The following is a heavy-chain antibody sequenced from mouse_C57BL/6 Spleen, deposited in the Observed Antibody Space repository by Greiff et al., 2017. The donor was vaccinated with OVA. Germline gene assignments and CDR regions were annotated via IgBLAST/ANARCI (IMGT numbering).Heavy chain of an antibody. Sequence: QVQLQQSGAELVRPGASVTLSCKASGYTFTDYDMHWVKQTPVHGLEWIGAIDPETGGTAYNQKFKGKAILTADKSSSTAYMELRSLTSEDSAVYYCTHYDGSSSDYWGQGTTLTVSA. D-gene: IGHD1-1*01. CDR3: THYDGSSSDY. CDR2: IDPETGGT. CDR1: GYTFTDYD. V-gene: IGHV1-15*01. J-gene: IGHJ2*01.